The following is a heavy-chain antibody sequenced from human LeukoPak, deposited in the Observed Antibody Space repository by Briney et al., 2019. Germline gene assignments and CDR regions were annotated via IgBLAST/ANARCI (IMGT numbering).Heavy chain of an antibody. CDR3: ARENSGSYREFDY. V-gene: IGHV4-59*10. J-gene: IGHJ4*02. D-gene: IGHD1-26*01. CDR2: IYTSGST. Sequence: SETLSLTCAVYGGSFSGYYWSWIRQPPGKGLEWIGRIYTSGSTNYSASLKSRVSMSVDTSKNQFSLKLSSVTAADTAVFYCARENSGSYREFDYWGQGTLVTVSS. CDR1: GGSFSGYY.